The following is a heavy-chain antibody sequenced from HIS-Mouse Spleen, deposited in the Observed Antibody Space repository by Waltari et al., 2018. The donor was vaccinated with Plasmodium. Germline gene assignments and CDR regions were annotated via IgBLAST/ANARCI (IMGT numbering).Heavy chain of an antibody. J-gene: IGHJ4*02. CDR1: GFTFSSYG. CDR2: ISNDGSNK. V-gene: IGHV3-30*18. Sequence: QVQLVESGGGVVQPGRSLRLSCAASGFTFSSYGMHWGRQAPGKGLEWFAVISNDGSNKYYADSVKCRFTISRDNSKNTLYLQMNSLRAEDTAVYYCAKEVLGYYDFWSRPDYWGQGTLVTVSS. CDR3: AKEVLGYYDFWSRPDY. D-gene: IGHD3-3*01.